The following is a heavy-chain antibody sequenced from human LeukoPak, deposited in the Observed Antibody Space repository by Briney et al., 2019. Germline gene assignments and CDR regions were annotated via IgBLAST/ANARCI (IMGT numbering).Heavy chain of an antibody. D-gene: IGHD3-16*02. CDR3: AKDLSYYVWGSYRYTIRGYFDY. J-gene: IGHJ4*02. CDR1: GYTFTSYD. Sequence: ASVKVSCKASGYTFTSYDINWVRQATGQGLEWMGWMNPNSGNIGYAQKFQGRVTMTKNTSITTAYMELSSLRSEDTAVYYCAKDLSYYVWGSYRYTIRGYFDYWGQGTLVTVSS. CDR2: MNPNSGNI. V-gene: IGHV1-8*01.